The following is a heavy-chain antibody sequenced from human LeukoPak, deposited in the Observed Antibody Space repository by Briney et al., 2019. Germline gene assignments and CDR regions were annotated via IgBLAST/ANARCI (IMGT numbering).Heavy chain of an antibody. Sequence: GASVKVSCKASGYTFTSYYMHWVRQAPGQGLGWMGIINPSGGSTSYAQKFQGRVTMTRDTSTSTVYMELSSLRSEDTAVCYCARIAAAGTSIDYWGQGTLVTVSS. CDR1: GYTFTSYY. D-gene: IGHD6-13*01. CDR2: INPSGGST. J-gene: IGHJ4*02. V-gene: IGHV1-46*01. CDR3: ARIAAAGTSIDY.